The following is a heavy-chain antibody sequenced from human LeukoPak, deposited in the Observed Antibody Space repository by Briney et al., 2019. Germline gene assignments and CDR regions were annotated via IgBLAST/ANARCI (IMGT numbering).Heavy chain of an antibody. D-gene: IGHD6-19*01. CDR3: ARGRLLYSSGWPFDY. V-gene: IGHV4-59*01. Sequence: SETLSLTCTVSGGSISSYYWSWIRQPPGKGLEWIGYIYYSGSTNYNPSLKSRVTISVDTYKNQFSLKLSSVTAADTAVYYCARGRLLYSSGWPFDYWGQGTLVTVSS. CDR1: GGSISSYY. J-gene: IGHJ4*02. CDR2: IYYSGST.